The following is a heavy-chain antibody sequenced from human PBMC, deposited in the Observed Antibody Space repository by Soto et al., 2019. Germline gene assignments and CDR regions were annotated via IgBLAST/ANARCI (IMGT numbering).Heavy chain of an antibody. J-gene: IGHJ3*01. CDR1: GYTFTNYW. CDR2: IYPSNSHT. V-gene: IGHV5-51*01. D-gene: IGHD3-22*01. Sequence: GESLKISCKGSGYTFTNYWIGWVRQMPGKGLEWMGIIYPSNSHTRYSPSFQGQVTISADKSISTAYLQWSSLKASDTAIYYCARPGGRDASGYYGARDALDFWGQGKMVTVSS. CDR3: ARPGGRDASGYYGARDALDF.